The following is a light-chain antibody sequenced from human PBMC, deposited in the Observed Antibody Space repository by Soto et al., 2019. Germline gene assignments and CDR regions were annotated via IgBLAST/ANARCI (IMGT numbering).Light chain of an antibody. CDR1: SSDVGSYNY. V-gene: IGLV2-14*01. Sequence: QSVLTQPASVSGSPGQSITISCTGTSSDVGSYNYVSWYQQYPGKAPKLMIFAVSNRPSGVSNRFSGSKSGNTASLTISGLQAEDEADYYCSSYTSSNYVFGTGTKVTVL. CDR2: AVS. CDR3: SSYTSSNYV. J-gene: IGLJ1*01.